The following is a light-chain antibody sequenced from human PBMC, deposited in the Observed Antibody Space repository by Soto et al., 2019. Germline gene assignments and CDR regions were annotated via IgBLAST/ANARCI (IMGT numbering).Light chain of an antibody. Sequence: EIQMTQSPSTLSASVGDRVTITCRASQSISSWLAWYQQKPGKAPKLLIYDASSLESGVPSRFSGSGSGTDFTLAISSLQPEDSATYYCLQDINYPWTFGLGTK. CDR3: LQDINYPWT. CDR2: DAS. V-gene: IGKV1-5*01. J-gene: IGKJ1*01. CDR1: QSISSW.